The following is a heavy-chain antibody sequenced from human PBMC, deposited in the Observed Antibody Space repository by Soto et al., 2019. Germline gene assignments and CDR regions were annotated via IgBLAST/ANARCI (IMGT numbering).Heavy chain of an antibody. CDR3: ARSQRGRTAFTFDY. D-gene: IGHD3-16*01. CDR1: GDSVSNDNYY. V-gene: IGHV4-61*01. CDR2: IYYSGTT. Sequence: SETLSLTCAVSGDSVSNDNYYLSWIRQPPGKGLEWIGYIYYSGTTNYNSYLKSRLSLSVDMSKNQFSLKLASVTAADTAVYFCARSQRGRTAFTFDYWGQGALVTVSS. J-gene: IGHJ4*02.